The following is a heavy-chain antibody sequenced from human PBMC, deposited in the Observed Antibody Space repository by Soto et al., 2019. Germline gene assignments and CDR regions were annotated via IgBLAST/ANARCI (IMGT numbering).Heavy chain of an antibody. CDR2: IWYDGSNK. V-gene: IGHV3-33*01. J-gene: IGHJ6*02. CDR3: ARGYYYDSSGYPYGMDV. CDR1: VFTFSSYG. D-gene: IGHD3-22*01. Sequence: GGSLRLSCAASVFTFSSYGMHWVRQAPGKGLEWVAVIWYDGSNKYYADSVKGRFTISRDNSKNTLYLQMNSLRAEDTAVYYCARGYYYDSSGYPYGMDVWGQGTTVTVSS.